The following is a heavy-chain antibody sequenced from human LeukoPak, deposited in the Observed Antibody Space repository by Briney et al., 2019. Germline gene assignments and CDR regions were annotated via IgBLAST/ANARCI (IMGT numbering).Heavy chain of an antibody. D-gene: IGHD3-10*01. CDR3: ARLARRVRGLSYYYYGMDF. CDR2: IYYSGST. V-gene: IGHV4-39*01. CDR1: GGSISSSSYY. Sequence: SETLSLTCTVSGGSISSSSYYWGWIRQPPGKGLEWIGSIYYSGSTYYNPSLKSRVTISVDTSKNQFSLKLTSVTAADTAVYYCARLARRVRGLSYYYYGMDFWGQGTTVTVSS. J-gene: IGHJ6*02.